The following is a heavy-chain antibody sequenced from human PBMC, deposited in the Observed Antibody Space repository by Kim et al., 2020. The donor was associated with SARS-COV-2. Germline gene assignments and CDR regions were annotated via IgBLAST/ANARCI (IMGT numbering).Heavy chain of an antibody. J-gene: IGHJ6*02. CDR3: VRSSTSHYGMDV. D-gene: IGHD2-2*01. V-gene: IGHV4-34*01. Sequence: NYTPSLKSRVTISVDTSKNQFSLKLSSVTAADTAVYYCVRSSTSHYGMDVWGQGTTVTVSS.